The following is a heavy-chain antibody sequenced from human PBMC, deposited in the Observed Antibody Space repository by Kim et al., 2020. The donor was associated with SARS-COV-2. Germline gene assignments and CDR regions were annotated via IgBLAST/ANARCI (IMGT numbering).Heavy chain of an antibody. CDR2: ISSSSSTI. Sequence: GGSLRLSCAASGFTFSSYSMNWVRQAPGKGLEWISYISSSSSTIYYADSVKGRFTISRDNAKNSLYLQMNSLRDEDTAVYYCARDFPPVLVVYAPGFIGMDVWGQGTTVTVSS. CDR1: GFTFSSYS. CDR3: ARDFPPVLVVYAPGFIGMDV. D-gene: IGHD2-8*02. V-gene: IGHV3-48*02. J-gene: IGHJ6*02.